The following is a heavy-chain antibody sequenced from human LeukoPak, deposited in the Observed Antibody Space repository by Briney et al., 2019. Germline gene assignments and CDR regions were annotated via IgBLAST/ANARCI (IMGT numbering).Heavy chain of an antibody. CDR1: GGSFSGYY. J-gene: IGHJ3*02. V-gene: IGHV4-34*01. CDR2: INHSGST. Sequence: PSETLSLTCTVYGGSFSGYYWSWIGQPPGKGLEWIGEINHSGSTNYNPSLKSRVTISVDTSKNQFSLKLSSVTAADTAVYYCARWCRTTRAFDIWGQGTMVTVSS. D-gene: IGHD1-7*01. CDR3: ARWCRTTRAFDI.